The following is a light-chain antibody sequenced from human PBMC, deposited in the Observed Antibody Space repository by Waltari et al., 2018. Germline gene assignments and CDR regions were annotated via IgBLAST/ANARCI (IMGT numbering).Light chain of an antibody. J-gene: IGLJ3*02. Sequence: ALTQPAPVSASPGPSITISCTGTSSDVGGYNFVSWYQQNPGKAPQVIIFEISKRPSGVSNRFSGSKSGNTASLTISGLQAEDEANYYCCAYVGYSTWVFGGGTKLTVV. CDR1: SSDVGGYNF. V-gene: IGLV2-23*02. CDR3: CAYVGYSTWV. CDR2: EIS.